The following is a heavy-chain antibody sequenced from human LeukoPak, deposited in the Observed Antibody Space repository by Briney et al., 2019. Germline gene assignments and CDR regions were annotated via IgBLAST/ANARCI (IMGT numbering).Heavy chain of an antibody. CDR3: ARDRDYDSSGPDAFDI. CDR1: GDSVSSNSAA. D-gene: IGHD3-22*01. V-gene: IGHV6-1*01. J-gene: IGHJ3*02. CDR2: TYYRSKWYN. Sequence: SQTLSLTCAISGDSVSSNSAAWNWIRQSPSRGLEWLGRTYYRSKWYNDCAVSVKSRITINPDTSKNQFSLQLNSVTPEDTAVYYCARDRDYDSSGPDAFDIWGQGTMVTVSS.